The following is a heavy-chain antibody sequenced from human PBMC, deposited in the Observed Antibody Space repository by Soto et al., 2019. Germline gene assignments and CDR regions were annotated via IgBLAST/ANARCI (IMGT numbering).Heavy chain of an antibody. J-gene: IGHJ1*01. V-gene: IGHV3-33*01. CDR2: ISYDGRNK. D-gene: IGHD6-13*01. CDR3: ARDLGSSWYPDYFQP. CDR1: GFTFSNHG. Sequence: PGGSLRLSCAVSGFTFSNHGMHWVRQAPGKGLEWVAFISYDGRNKDNADSLKGRFTISRDNFKDTLFLQMNTLRADDTAVYYCARDLGSSWYPDYFQPRGQRTLVPVSS.